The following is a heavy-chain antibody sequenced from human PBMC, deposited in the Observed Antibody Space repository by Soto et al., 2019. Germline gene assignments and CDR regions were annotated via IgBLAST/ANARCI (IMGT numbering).Heavy chain of an antibody. CDR3: AKDPPSKPTRGYSGYGH. Sequence: GGSLRLSCAASGFTFSSYAMSWVRQAPGKWLEWVSAISGSGGSTYYADSVKGRFTISRDNSKNTLYLQMNSLRAEDTAVYYCAKDPPSKPTRGYSGYGHWGQGTLVTVSS. J-gene: IGHJ4*02. V-gene: IGHV3-23*01. CDR2: ISGSGGST. CDR1: GFTFSSYA. D-gene: IGHD5-12*01.